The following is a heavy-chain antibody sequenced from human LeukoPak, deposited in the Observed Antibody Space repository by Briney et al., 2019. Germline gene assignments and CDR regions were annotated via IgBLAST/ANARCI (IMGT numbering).Heavy chain of an antibody. CDR1: GFTFSSYS. CDR3: ARDLVEDSSGYPNPQDAFDI. J-gene: IGHJ3*02. Sequence: GGSLRLSCAASGFTFSSYSMTWVRQAPGKGLEWVSYISSSSSTIYYADSVKGRFTISRDNAKNSLYLQMNSLRAEDTAVYYCARDLVEDSSGYPNPQDAFDIWGQGTMVTVSS. V-gene: IGHV3-48*01. CDR2: ISSSSSTI. D-gene: IGHD3-22*01.